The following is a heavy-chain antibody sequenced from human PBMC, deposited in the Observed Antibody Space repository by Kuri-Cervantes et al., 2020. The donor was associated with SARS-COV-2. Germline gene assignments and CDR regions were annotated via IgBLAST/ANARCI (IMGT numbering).Heavy chain of an antibody. J-gene: IGHJ5*02. V-gene: IGHV4-39*07. D-gene: IGHD4-11*01. CDR3: ARLFGALTTVTTDWFDP. CDR1: GGSISSSSYY. CDR2: VNHSGGT. Sequence: SETLSLTCTVSGGSISSSSYYWGWIRQPPGKGLEWIGEVNHSGGTNYNPSLKSRVTISVDTSKNQFSLKLSSVTAADTAVYYCARLFGALTTVTTDWFDPWGQGTLVTVSS.